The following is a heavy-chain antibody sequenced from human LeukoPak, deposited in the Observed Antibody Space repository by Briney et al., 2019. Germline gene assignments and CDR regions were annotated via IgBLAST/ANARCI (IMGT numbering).Heavy chain of an antibody. J-gene: IGHJ5*02. CDR3: ARTPTYGGWFDP. V-gene: IGHV1-69*05. CDR2: IIPIFGTA. CDR1: GGTFSSYA. D-gene: IGHD4-17*01. Sequence: ASVKVSCKASGGTFSSYAISWVRQAPGQGLEWMGGIIPIFGTANHAQKFQGRVTITTDESTSTAYMELSSLRSEDTAVYYCARTPTYGGWFDPWGQGTLVTVSS.